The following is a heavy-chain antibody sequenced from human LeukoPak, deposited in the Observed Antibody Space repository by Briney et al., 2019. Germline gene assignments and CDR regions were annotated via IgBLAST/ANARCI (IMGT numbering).Heavy chain of an antibody. J-gene: IGHJ5*02. CDR3: ARAHYYDSSGYFVRHWFDP. D-gene: IGHD3-22*01. CDR2: IYYSGST. V-gene: IGHV4-59*01. CDR1: GGSISSYY. Sequence: PETLSLTCTVSGGSISSYYWSWIRQPPGKGLEWIGYIYYSGSTNYNPSLKSRVTISVDTSKNQFSLKLSSVTAADTAVYYCARAHYYDSSGYFVRHWFDPWGQGTLVTVSS.